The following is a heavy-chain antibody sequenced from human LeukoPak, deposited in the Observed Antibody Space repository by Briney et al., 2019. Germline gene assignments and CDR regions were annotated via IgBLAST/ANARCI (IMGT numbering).Heavy chain of an antibody. CDR2: IKEDGTET. D-gene: IGHD5/OR15-5a*01. Sequence: GGSLRLSCAASGFMFSSNWMSWVRLAPGKGLEWVANIKEDGTETYYVDSVKGRLYLQMNSLRVEDTAVYYCAREGRSLHTFWGQGTLVTVSS. CDR1: GFMFSSNW. J-gene: IGHJ4*02. V-gene: IGHV3-7*03. CDR3: AREGRSLHTF.